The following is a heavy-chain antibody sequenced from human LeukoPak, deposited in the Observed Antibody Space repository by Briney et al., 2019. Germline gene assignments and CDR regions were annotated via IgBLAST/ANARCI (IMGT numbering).Heavy chain of an antibody. D-gene: IGHD7-27*01. CDR1: EFTFSSYG. V-gene: IGHV3-20*04. Sequence: PGGSLRLSCAASEFTFSSYGMHWVRQAPGKGLEWVSGINWNGGSTGYADSVKGRFTISRDNAKNSLYLQMNSLRAEDTALYYCASYRPWGYYFDYWGQGTLVTVSS. CDR2: INWNGGST. CDR3: ASYRPWGYYFDY. J-gene: IGHJ4*02.